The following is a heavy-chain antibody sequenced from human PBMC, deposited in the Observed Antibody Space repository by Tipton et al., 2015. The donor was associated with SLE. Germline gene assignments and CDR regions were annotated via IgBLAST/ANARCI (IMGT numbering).Heavy chain of an antibody. CDR3: AGGVKYDY. Sequence: QLVQSGAEVKKPGASVKVSCKASGYTLTSYGISWMRQAPGQGLEWMGWISDNDDNTNYPQRLQGRVTMTIDTSTNTAYMELRSLRSDDTAIYYCAGGVKYDYWGQGTLITVSS. V-gene: IGHV1-18*01. CDR1: GYTLTSYG. J-gene: IGHJ4*02. CDR2: ISDNDDNT. D-gene: IGHD3-16*01.